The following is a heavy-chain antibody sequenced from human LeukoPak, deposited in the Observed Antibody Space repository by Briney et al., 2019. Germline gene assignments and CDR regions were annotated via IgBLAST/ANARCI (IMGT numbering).Heavy chain of an antibody. Sequence: GGSLRLSCTVSGFTVSSNSMSWVRQAPGKGLEWVSFIYSDNTHYSDSVKGRFAISRDNSKNTLYLQMNSLRAEDTAVYYCARDEDVEMATRVYMDVWGKGTTVTVSS. CDR2: IYSDNT. D-gene: IGHD5-24*01. V-gene: IGHV3-66*03. J-gene: IGHJ6*03. CDR3: ARDEDVEMATRVYMDV. CDR1: GFTVSSNS.